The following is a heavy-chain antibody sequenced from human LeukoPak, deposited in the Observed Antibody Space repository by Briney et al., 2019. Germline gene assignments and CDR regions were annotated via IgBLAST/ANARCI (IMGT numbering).Heavy chain of an antibody. CDR3: ARVGTGLLWFGFFDS. Sequence: GGSLRLSCAASGFIFSNYEMNWVRQAPGKGLEWVSYISGSDGTAYYADSVEGRFTISRDNAKNSLFLQMSSLRAEDTAVYYCARVGTGLLWFGFFDSWGQGTLVTVSS. J-gene: IGHJ4*02. CDR1: GFIFSNYE. D-gene: IGHD3-10*01. V-gene: IGHV3-48*03. CDR2: ISGSDGTA.